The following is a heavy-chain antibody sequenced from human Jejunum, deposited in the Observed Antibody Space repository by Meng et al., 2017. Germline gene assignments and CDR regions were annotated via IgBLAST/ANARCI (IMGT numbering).Heavy chain of an antibody. D-gene: IGHD3-10*02. V-gene: IGHV4-4*02. J-gene: IGHJ2*01. Sequence: VRRHGAVQGLVKPSETLSLPCAVSGGSMQSNNWCTLIGHPPGQGLEWIGEVYHSGSTNYNPSLQSRVTISLDNSKNRFSLSLNSVTAADTAIYYCARADYVRYFDLWGRGTLVTVFS. CDR2: VYHSGST. CDR3: ARADYVRYFDL. CDR1: GGSMQSNNW.